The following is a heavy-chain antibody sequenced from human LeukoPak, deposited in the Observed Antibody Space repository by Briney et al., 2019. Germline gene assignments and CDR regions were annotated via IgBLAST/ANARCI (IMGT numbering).Heavy chain of an antibody. V-gene: IGHV3-21*01. Sequence: GGSLRLSCAASGFTFSSYSMNWVRQAPGKGLEWVSSISSSSSYIYYADSVKGRFTISRDNAKNSLYLQMNSLRAENTAVYYCARSTGSLHDPFDIWGKGTMVTVSS. CDR2: ISSSSSYI. CDR3: ARSTGSLHDPFDI. CDR1: GFTFSSYS. D-gene: IGHD3-10*01. J-gene: IGHJ3*02.